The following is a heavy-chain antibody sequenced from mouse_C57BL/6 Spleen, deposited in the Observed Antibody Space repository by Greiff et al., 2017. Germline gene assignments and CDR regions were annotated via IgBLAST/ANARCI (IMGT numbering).Heavy chain of an antibody. D-gene: IGHD6-1*01. V-gene: IGHV1-54*01. CDR3: ARHPLKGAMDY. J-gene: IGHJ4*01. CDR2: INPGSGGT. Sequence: VKLMESGAELVRPGTSVKVSCKASGYAFTNYLIEWVKQRPGQGLEWIGVINPGSGGTNYNEKFKGKATLTADKSSSTAYMQLSSLTSEDSAVYFCARHPLKGAMDYWGQGTSVTVSS. CDR1: GYAFTNYL.